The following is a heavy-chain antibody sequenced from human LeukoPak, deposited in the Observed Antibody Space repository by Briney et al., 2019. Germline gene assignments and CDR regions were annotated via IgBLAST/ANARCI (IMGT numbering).Heavy chain of an antibody. V-gene: IGHV4-59*08. CDR1: GGSISSYY. CDR3: ARHAYPTSFDI. J-gene: IGHJ3*02. D-gene: IGHD3-16*01. Sequence: SETLSLTCTVSGGSISSYYWSWTRQPPGKGLEWIGYIYYSGSTNYNPSLKSRVTISVDTSKNQFSLKLGSVTAADTAVYYCARHAYPTSFDIWGQGTMVTVSS. CDR2: IYYSGST.